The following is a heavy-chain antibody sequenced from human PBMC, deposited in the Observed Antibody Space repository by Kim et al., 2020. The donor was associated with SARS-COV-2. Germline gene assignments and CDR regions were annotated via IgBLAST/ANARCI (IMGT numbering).Heavy chain of an antibody. V-gene: IGHV1-2*02. CDR3: ASGGLFGDSFHFYSLDF. CDR1: GYVFTAYF. CDR2: INLNGGDT. Sequence: ASVKVSCKASGYVFTAYFLHWVRQAPGRGPEWVGWINLNGGDTNYAQKFKGRVTMTRDTSISTGYMELTRLKSDDTAIYYCASGGLFGDSFHFYSLDFWG. J-gene: IGHJ6*02. D-gene: IGHD3-16*01.